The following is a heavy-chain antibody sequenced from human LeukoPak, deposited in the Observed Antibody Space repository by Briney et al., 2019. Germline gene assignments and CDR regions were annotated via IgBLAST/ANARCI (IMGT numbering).Heavy chain of an antibody. Sequence: GRSLRLSCAASGFTFSSYAMHWVRQAPGKGLEWVAVISYDGSNKYYADSVKCRFTISRDNSKNTLYLQMNSLRAEDTAVYYCARDRDSIVGATTFWFDPWGQGTLVTVSS. CDR1: GFTFSSYA. CDR3: ARDRDSIVGATTFWFDP. V-gene: IGHV3-30-3*01. D-gene: IGHD1-26*01. J-gene: IGHJ5*02. CDR2: ISYDGSNK.